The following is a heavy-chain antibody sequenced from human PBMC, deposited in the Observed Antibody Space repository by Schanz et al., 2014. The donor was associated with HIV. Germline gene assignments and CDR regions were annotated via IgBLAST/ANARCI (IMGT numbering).Heavy chain of an antibody. V-gene: IGHV4-4*07. Sequence: QVQLQESGPGLVKPSQTLSLTCTVSGGSISNTYWSWFRQPAGKGLEWIGRIFGSGGTTNYNPSLGRRTTISGNTTKNEVSLKLTSGTAADTAVYWCTRDEYRDVWGQGAKVTVSS. J-gene: IGHJ3*01. CDR2: IFGSGGTT. D-gene: IGHD4-4*01. CDR3: TRDEYRDV. CDR1: GGSISNTY.